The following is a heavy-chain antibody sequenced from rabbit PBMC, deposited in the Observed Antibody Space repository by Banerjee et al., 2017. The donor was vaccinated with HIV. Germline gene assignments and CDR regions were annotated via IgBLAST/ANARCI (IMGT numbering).Heavy chain of an antibody. Sequence: QEQLEESGGDLVKPEGSLTLTCTASGFSFSSSYWICWVRQAPGKGLEWIACIGTAGGSTHYASWVNGRFTISKTSSTTVTLQMTSLTAADTATYFCARVSNNAWDYFNLWGQGTLVTVS. D-gene: IGHD6-1*01. CDR3: ARVSNNAWDYFNL. V-gene: IGHV1S45*01. CDR2: IGTAGGST. CDR1: GFSFSSSYW. J-gene: IGHJ4*01.